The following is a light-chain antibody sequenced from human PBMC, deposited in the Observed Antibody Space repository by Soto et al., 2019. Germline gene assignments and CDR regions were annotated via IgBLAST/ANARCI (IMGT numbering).Light chain of an antibody. J-gene: IGKJ1*01. CDR2: DAS. CDR1: QSISRW. CDR3: HHGES. V-gene: IGKV1-5*01. Sequence: DIQMTQSPSTLSASVGDRVTITCRASQSISRWLAWYQQKPGKAPNLLIYDASRLQSGVPSRFSGSGSGTEFTLTISSLQPDDCATYYCHHGESFGQGTKVEIK.